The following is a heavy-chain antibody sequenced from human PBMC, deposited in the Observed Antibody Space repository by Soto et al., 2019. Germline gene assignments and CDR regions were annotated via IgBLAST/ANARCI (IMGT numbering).Heavy chain of an antibody. Sequence: ASVKVSCKGFGYSFMKYGINWVRQAPGQGLEWVGWISPYSGYTHSAQKFHGRLTLTTDTAASTAYMELRILRSADTALYYCAREASVLIPAAQPSRFDSWGQGTRVTVSS. CDR1: GYSFMKYG. CDR2: ISPYSGYT. V-gene: IGHV1-18*01. D-gene: IGHD2-2*01. J-gene: IGHJ4*02. CDR3: AREASVLIPAAQPSRFDS.